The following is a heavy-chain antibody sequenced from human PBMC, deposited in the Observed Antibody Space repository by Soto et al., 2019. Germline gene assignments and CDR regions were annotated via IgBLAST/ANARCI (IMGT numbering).Heavy chain of an antibody. V-gene: IGHV3-73*01. CDR1: GFTFSGSA. CDR2: IRSKANSYAT. D-gene: IGHD1-26*01. Sequence: EVQLVESGGGLVQPGGSLKLSCAASGFTFSGSAMHWVRQASGKGREWVGRIRSKANSYATAYAASVKGRFTISRDDSKTDVYLQINSLQLVGTAVYYCNSPTYYGNPVWGSGTLVAV. J-gene: IGHJ4*01. CDR3: NSPTYYGNPV.